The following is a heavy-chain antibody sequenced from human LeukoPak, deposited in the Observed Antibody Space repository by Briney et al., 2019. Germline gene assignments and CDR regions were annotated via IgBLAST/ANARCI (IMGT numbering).Heavy chain of an antibody. Sequence: PGGSLRLSCAASGFTFSYYAMHWVRQAPGEGLEWVAVISYDGSNKYYADSVKGRFTISRDNSKNTLYLQMNSLRAEDTAVYYCAKDQGYSSGWSFDYWGQGTLVTVSS. D-gene: IGHD6-19*01. CDR2: ISYDGSNK. CDR3: AKDQGYSSGWSFDY. J-gene: IGHJ4*02. CDR1: GFTFSYYA. V-gene: IGHV3-30*18.